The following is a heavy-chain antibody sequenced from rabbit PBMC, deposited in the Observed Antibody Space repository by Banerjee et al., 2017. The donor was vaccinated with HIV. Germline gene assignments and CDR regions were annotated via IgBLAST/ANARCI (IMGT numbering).Heavy chain of an antibody. CDR3: ARDLAGVIGWNFNL. CDR1: GFDISSYH. V-gene: IGHV1S45*01. D-gene: IGHD4-1*01. J-gene: IGHJ4*01. CDR2: INTSSGNT. Sequence: QEPLKESGGGLVTPGGNLTLTCTASGFDISSYHISWVRQAPGKGLEWIACINTSSGNTVYASWAKGRFTISRTSSTTVTLQMTSLTAADTATYFCARDLAGVIGWNFNLWGPGTLVTVS.